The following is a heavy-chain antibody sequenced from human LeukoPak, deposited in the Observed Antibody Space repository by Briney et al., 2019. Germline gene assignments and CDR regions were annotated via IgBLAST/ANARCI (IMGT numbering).Heavy chain of an antibody. J-gene: IGHJ4*02. Sequence: PGGSLRLSCAASGFTFDNAWMSWVRQAPGKGLEWVGRTKSKTDGGTTDYAAPVKGRLTISRDASKDTLYLQMDSLKTEDTAVYYCTARALGTWFSPADFDYWGQGTLVTASS. CDR1: GFTFDNAW. V-gene: IGHV3-15*01. CDR3: TARALGTWFSPADFDY. D-gene: IGHD3-10*01. CDR2: TKSKTDGGTT.